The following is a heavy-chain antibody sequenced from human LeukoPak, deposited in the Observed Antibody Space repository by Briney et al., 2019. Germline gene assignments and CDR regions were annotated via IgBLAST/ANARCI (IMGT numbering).Heavy chain of an antibody. V-gene: IGHV3-9*01. CDR3: ARVAPISLDYYDSSGYHLVDY. J-gene: IGHJ4*02. D-gene: IGHD3-22*01. CDR1: GFKFDDYA. CDR2: INWNSGSI. Sequence: PGRSLRLSCAVSGFKFDDYAMHWVRQAPGRGLEWVSSINWNSGSIGYGDSVKGRFTISRDNAKNSLYLQMNSLRDEDTAVYYCARVAPISLDYYDSSGYHLVDYWGQGTLVTVSS.